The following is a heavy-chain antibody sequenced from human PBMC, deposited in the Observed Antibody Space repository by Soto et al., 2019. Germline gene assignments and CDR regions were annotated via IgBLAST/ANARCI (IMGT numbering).Heavy chain of an antibody. D-gene: IGHD7-27*01. V-gene: IGHV3-23*01. CDR2: ISGSGGST. Sequence: GGSLRLSCAASGFTFSIFAMSWVRQSPGKGLEWVSTISGSGGSTYYADAVKGRFTISRDNSMGTLYLQMKSLRVEDTAIYYCAKEVSLGSNVDLGYWGQGAVVTVSS. CDR1: GFTFSIFA. CDR3: AKEVSLGSNVDLGY. J-gene: IGHJ4*02.